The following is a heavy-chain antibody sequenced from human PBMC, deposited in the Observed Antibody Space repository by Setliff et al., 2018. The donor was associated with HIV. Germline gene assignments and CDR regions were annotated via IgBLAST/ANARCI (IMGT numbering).Heavy chain of an antibody. CDR2: IYTSGST. Sequence: SETLSLTCTVSGGSISSGRNYWSWIRQTAGKGLEWIGRIYTSGSTNYNPSLKSRVTISVDTSKNQVSLKLSSVTAADTAVYYCARGHSYDSYGYYLRGFDIWGPGSTGHRLL. CDR1: GGSISSGRNY. J-gene: IGHJ3*02. V-gene: IGHV4-61*02. D-gene: IGHD3-22*01. CDR3: ARGHSYDSYGYYLRGFDI.